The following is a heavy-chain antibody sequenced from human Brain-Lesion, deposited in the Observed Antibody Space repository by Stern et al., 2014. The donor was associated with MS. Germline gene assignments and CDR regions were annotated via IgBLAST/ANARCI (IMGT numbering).Heavy chain of an antibody. V-gene: IGHV4-39*01. CDR2: IYYSGNT. D-gene: IGHD2-15*01. J-gene: IGHJ5*02. CDR1: GGSVSSTSYA. Sequence: QVQLQESGPGLVKPSETLSLTCTVAGGSVSSTSYAWAWIRQPPGKGLEWIGTIYYSGNTYYSPSLKSRLTISLDPSKTQFSLHLRSVTAADTAVYYCAGEEDIRYCSGGSCTGNWFDPWGQGTLVTVSS. CDR3: AGEEDIRYCSGGSCTGNWFDP.